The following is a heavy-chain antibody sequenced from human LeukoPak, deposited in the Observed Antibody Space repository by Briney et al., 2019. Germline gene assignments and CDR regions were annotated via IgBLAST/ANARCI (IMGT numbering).Heavy chain of an antibody. CDR1: GFTFSSYW. V-gene: IGHV3-74*01. CDR2: LITGGSST. D-gene: IGHD3-16*01. J-gene: IGHJ6*02. CDR3: ARDDAFRGVGMYV. Sequence: GGSLRLSCAASGFTFSSYWMHWVRQVPGKGLVWVSRLITGGSSTSYADSAKGRFTISRENARNTLYLQMNSLRAEDTAVYYCARDDAFRGVGMYVCGQGTTGTVSS.